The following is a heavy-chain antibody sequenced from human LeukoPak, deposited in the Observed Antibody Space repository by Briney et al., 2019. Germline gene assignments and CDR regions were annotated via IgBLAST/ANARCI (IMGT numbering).Heavy chain of an antibody. J-gene: IGHJ3*02. D-gene: IGHD6-19*01. CDR2: IYSNGST. Sequence: GGSLRLSCATFDFTVSSNYMSWVRQAPGKGLEWVSIIYSNGSTYYADSMKGRFTISRDNSKNTPYLQMNSLRAEDTAVYYCARFYSSGSFGAFDIWGQGTMVTVSS. CDR3: ARFYSSGSFGAFDI. CDR1: DFTVSSNY. V-gene: IGHV3-53*01.